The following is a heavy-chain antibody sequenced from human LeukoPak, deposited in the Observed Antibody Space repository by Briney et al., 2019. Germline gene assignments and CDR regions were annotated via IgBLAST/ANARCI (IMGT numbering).Heavy chain of an antibody. Sequence: GGSLRLSCAASGFTFSDYYMSWVRQTPGKGLEWVAATSSSDAGTYHADSVRGRFTISRDNSKNTLYLQMNSLRAEDAAVYFCAKAPVTSCRGAYCYPFDSWGQGTLVTVSS. CDR3: AKAPVTSCRGAYCYPFDS. V-gene: IGHV3-23*01. D-gene: IGHD2-21*01. CDR2: TSSSDAGT. J-gene: IGHJ4*02. CDR1: GFTFSDYY.